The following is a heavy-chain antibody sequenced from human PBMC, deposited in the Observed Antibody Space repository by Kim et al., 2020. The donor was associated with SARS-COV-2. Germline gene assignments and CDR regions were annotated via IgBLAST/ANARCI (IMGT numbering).Heavy chain of an antibody. V-gene: IGHV4-59*01. CDR2: IYYSGST. D-gene: IGHD6-19*01. CDR3: ARGGAVAGAHPYNYYYYGMDV. Sequence: SETLSLTCTVSGGSISSYYWSWILQPPGKGLEWIGYIYYSGSTNYNPSLKSRVTISVDTSKNQFSLKLSSVTAADTAVYYCARGGAVAGAHPYNYYYYGMDVWGQGTTVTVSS. CDR1: GGSISSYY. J-gene: IGHJ6*02.